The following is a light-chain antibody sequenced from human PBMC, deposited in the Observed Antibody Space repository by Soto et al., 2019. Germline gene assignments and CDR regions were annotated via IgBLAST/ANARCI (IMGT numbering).Light chain of an antibody. J-gene: IGLJ1*01. Sequence: QSVLTQPASVSGSPGQSIAISCTGTSSYVGSYNYVSWYQQHPDKAPKLILYDVTNRPSGVSNRFSGSKSGNTASLTISGLQAEDEADYYCSSYTTISTYVFGTGTKVTVL. CDR3: SSYTTISTYV. CDR2: DVT. V-gene: IGLV2-14*01. CDR1: SSYVGSYNY.